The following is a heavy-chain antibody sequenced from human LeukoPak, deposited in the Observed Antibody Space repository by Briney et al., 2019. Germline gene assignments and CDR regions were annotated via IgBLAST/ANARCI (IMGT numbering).Heavy chain of an antibody. Sequence: ASVKVSCKTSGYTFDSYGLYWVGQAPGQGLEWVGGISCLNGDTNYAHKTESSVNLTTDASKTTVDMELKNVTSGDTDVYYCARMIWSGFNAYMDLWGEGTPVSVSS. V-gene: IGHV1-18*01. D-gene: IGHD3-3*01. CDR1: GYTFDSYG. CDR3: ARMIWSGFNAYMDL. J-gene: IGHJ6*03. CDR2: ISCLNGDT.